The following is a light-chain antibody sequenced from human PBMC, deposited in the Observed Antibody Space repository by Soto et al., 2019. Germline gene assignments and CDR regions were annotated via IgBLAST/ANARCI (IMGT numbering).Light chain of an antibody. CDR1: HSVSSD. V-gene: IGKV3-15*01. Sequence: EIGMTQSPATLSVSPGERATLSCRASHSVSSDLAWFQQKPGQAPRLRIYGASTRATGIPARFSGSGSGTEFTLTISSLQSEDFAVYYCQQYSNRPLTFGQGTRLEIK. CDR2: GAS. J-gene: IGKJ5*01. CDR3: QQYSNRPLT.